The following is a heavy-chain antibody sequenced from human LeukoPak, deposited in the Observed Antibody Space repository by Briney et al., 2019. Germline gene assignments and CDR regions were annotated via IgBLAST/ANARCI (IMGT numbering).Heavy chain of an antibody. J-gene: IGHJ4*02. D-gene: IGHD6-19*01. V-gene: IGHV3-53*01. CDR3: TKLKGWYGEGFFDY. CDR1: GFTVSSNY. CDR2: LYSGGAT. Sequence: PRGSLRVSCAASGFTVSSNYMSWVRQPAGKGLEWVSVLYSGGATFYADSVKGRFTISRDTSKNTLYLQMNDLRADDTAVYYCTKLKGWYGEGFFDYWGQGALVTVSS.